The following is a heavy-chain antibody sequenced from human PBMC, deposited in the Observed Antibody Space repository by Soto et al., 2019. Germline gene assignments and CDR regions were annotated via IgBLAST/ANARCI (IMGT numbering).Heavy chain of an antibody. J-gene: IGHJ4*02. D-gene: IGHD4-17*01. Sequence: ASVKVSCKASGYTFTGYYMHWVRQAPGQGLEWMGWINPNSGGTNYAQKFQGRVTMTRDTSISTAYMELSRPRSDDTAVYYCARAVLIYGDYGHPFDYWGQGTLVTVSS. V-gene: IGHV1-2*02. CDR1: GYTFTGYY. CDR2: INPNSGGT. CDR3: ARAVLIYGDYGHPFDY.